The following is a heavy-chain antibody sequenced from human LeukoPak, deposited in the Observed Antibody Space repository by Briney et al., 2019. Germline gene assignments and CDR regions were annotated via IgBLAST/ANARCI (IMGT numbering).Heavy chain of an antibody. D-gene: IGHD2-2*01. CDR3: ARDQIVGCSSTSCEVNDLDY. CDR1: GYTFTSYG. Sequence: ASVKVSCKASGYTFTSYGISWVRQAPGHALEWMGWISAYNGNTNYAQKLQGRVTMTTDTCTSTAYMELRSLRSDDTAVYYCARDQIVGCSSTSCEVNDLDYWGQGTLVTVSS. CDR2: ISAYNGNT. J-gene: IGHJ4*02. V-gene: IGHV1-18*04.